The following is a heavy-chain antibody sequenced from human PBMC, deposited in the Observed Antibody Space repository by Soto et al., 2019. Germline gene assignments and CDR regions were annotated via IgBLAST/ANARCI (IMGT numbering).Heavy chain of an antibody. D-gene: IGHD3-16*01. Sequence: QVQLVQSGAEVKNPGASVKVSCKTSGYTFTKYGVGWVRQAPGQGLEWMGWISGSSGNANYAEKVQGRITLTTDTSTSTAYRELRSLRSDDTAVDYCAREMAGLGGEYDYWGQGTLVTVSS. CDR2: ISGSSGNA. CDR1: GYTFTKYG. J-gene: IGHJ4*02. CDR3: AREMAGLGGEYDY. V-gene: IGHV1-18*01.